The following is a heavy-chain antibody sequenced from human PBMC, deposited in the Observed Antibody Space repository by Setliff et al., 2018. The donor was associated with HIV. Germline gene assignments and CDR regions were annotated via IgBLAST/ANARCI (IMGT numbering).Heavy chain of an antibody. Sequence: GGSLRLSCETSGFIFTNAWMSWVRQSPRKGLEWLARIKSKSDGGTTSYAAPVKDRFTVSRDDSRNTLYLQMNSMKSNDTATYYCVGHYYDPLTGYYVWFFDVWGRGPLVTVSS. V-gene: IGHV3-15*05. CDR2: IKSKSDGGTT. J-gene: IGHJ2*01. CDR1: GFIFTNAW. CDR3: VGHYYDPLTGYYVWFFDV. D-gene: IGHD3-9*01.